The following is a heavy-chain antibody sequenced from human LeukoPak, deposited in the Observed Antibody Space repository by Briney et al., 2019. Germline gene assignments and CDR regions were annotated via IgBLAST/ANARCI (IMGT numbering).Heavy chain of an antibody. J-gene: IGHJ4*02. CDR2: ISSSGSIM. V-gene: IGHV3-48*01. CDR3: ARVWDGYSGEHY. D-gene: IGHD5-18*01. CDR1: GFTFSNYN. Sequence: PGGSLRLSCAASGFTFSNYNMIWVRQAPGKGLESVSYISSSGSIMHYADSVRGRFTISRDNAKKSLYLQMNSLRAEDTAVYYCARVWDGYSGEHYCGQGTLVTVSS.